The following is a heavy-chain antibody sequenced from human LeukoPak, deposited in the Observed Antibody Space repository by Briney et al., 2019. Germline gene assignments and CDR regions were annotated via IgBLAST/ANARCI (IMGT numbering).Heavy chain of an antibody. CDR2: IYYSGST. J-gene: IGHJ5*02. CDR1: GGSISSSTYY. V-gene: IGHV4-39*07. CDR3: ARAAADFWSAFNWFDP. Sequence: SETLSLTCTVSGGSISSSTYYWGWIRQPPGKGLEWIGSIYYSGSTYYNPSLKSRVTISVDTSKNQFSLKLSSVTAADTAVYYCARAAADFWSAFNWFDPWGQGTLVTVSS. D-gene: IGHD3-3*01.